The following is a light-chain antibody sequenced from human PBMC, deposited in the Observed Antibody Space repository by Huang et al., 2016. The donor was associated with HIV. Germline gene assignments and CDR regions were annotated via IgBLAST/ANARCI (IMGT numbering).Light chain of an antibody. CDR1: QTVNTN. V-gene: IGKV3-15*01. CDR2: GAS. J-gene: IGKJ5*01. CDR3: QQYSSWPIT. Sequence: EMVMTQSPATLSVSPGNGATLSCRASQTVNTNLAWYQQKPGQAPRLLLYGASTRATDIPARFSGSGSGTEFTLTISSLQSEDFAVYYCQQYSSWPITFGQGTRLEIE.